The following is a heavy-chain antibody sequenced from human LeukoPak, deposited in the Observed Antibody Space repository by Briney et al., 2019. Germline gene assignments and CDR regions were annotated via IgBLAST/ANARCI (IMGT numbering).Heavy chain of an antibody. CDR3: ARGMLGVTDNWFDP. Sequence: SVKVSCKASGGTFSSYAISWVRQAPGQGLEWMGRIILIFGIANYAQKFQGRVTITADKSTSTAYMELSSLRSEDTAVYYCARGMLGVTDNWFDPWGQGTLVTVSS. CDR2: IILIFGIA. D-gene: IGHD3-10*02. CDR1: GGTFSSYA. V-gene: IGHV1-69*04. J-gene: IGHJ5*02.